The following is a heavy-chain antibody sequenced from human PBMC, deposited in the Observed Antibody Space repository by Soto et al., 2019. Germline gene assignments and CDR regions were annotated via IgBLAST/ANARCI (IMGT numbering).Heavy chain of an antibody. Sequence: EVQLVESGGGLVQPGGSLRLSCAASGFTLRSYWMHWVRQAPGKGPMWVSRIDTDGSRTTYADSVKGRFTISRDNAKNMMYLQMNSLRAEDTAVYYCVRDRPHNWFDPWGQGNLVTVSS. CDR1: GFTLRSYW. V-gene: IGHV3-74*01. CDR2: IDTDGSRT. D-gene: IGHD6-6*01. CDR3: VRDRPHNWFDP. J-gene: IGHJ5*02.